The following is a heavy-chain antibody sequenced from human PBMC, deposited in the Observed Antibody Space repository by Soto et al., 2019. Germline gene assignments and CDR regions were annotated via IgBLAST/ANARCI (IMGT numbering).Heavy chain of an antibody. Sequence: HPGGSLRLSCAASGFTFSSYGMHWVRQAPGKGLEWVAVISYDGSNKYYADSVKGRFTISRDNSKNTLYLQMNSLRAEDTAVYYCAKDQEIAVAGTGGGYYYYGMDVWGQGTTVTVSS. V-gene: IGHV3-30*18. J-gene: IGHJ6*02. CDR1: GFTFSSYG. CDR2: ISYDGSNK. D-gene: IGHD6-19*01. CDR3: AKDQEIAVAGTGGGYYYYGMDV.